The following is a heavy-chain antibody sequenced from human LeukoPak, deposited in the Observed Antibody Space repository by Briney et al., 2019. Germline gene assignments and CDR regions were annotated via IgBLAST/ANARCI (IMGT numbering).Heavy chain of an antibody. CDR1: GYTFTGYY. D-gene: IGHD3-10*01. CDR3: AGSITMVRGVIINVLGY. J-gene: IGHJ4*02. V-gene: IGHV1-69*13. Sequence: ASVKVSCKASGYTFTGYYMNWVRQAPGQGLEWVGGIIPIFGTANYAQKFQGRVTITADESTSTAYMELSSLRSEDTAVYYCAGSITMVRGVIINVLGYWGQGTLVTVSS. CDR2: IIPIFGTA.